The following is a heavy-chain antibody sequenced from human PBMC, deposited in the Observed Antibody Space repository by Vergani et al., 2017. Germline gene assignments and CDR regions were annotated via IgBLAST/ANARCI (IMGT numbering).Heavy chain of an antibody. J-gene: IGHJ4*02. CDR1: GFTFSSYG. Sequence: QVQLVESGGGVVQPGRSLRLSCAASGFTFSSYGMHWVRQAPGXGLEWVAVISYDGSNKYYADSVKGRFTISRDNSKNTLYLQMNSLRAEDTAVYYCARDLYYYDSSGYYAAPGDYWGQGTLVTVSS. CDR3: ARDLYYYDSSGYYAAPGDY. D-gene: IGHD3-22*01. V-gene: IGHV3-30*03. CDR2: ISYDGSNK.